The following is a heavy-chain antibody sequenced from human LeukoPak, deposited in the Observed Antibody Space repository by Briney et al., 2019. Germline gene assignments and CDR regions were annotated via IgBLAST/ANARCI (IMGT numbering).Heavy chain of an antibody. CDR3: ARVSSSAQNYYYYYYMDV. CDR2: INHSGST. Sequence: SETLSLTCAVYGGSFSGYYWSWIRQPPGKGLEWIGEINHSGSTNYNPSLKSRVTISIDTSKNQFSLKLSSVTAADTAVYYCARVSSSAQNYYYYYYMDVWGKGTTVTVSS. J-gene: IGHJ6*03. D-gene: IGHD6-6*01. CDR1: GGSFSGYY. V-gene: IGHV4-34*01.